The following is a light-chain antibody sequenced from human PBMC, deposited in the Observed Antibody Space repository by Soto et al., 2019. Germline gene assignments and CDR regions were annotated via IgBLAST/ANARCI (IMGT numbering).Light chain of an antibody. Sequence: EIVLAQSPATLSLSPGEIATLSCRASQSVSSYFAWYQQQPGQAPRLLIYDASNRATGIPARFSGSGSGTDFTLTISSLEPEDFAVYYCQQRSNWPLTFGGGTKVEIK. CDR3: QQRSNWPLT. CDR2: DAS. J-gene: IGKJ4*01. CDR1: QSVSSY. V-gene: IGKV3-11*01.